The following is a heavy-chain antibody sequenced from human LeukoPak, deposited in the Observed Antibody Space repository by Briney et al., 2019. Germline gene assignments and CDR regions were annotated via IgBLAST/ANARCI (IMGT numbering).Heavy chain of an antibody. V-gene: IGHV3-23*01. CDR1: RFTFSSYA. Sequence: PGGSLRLSCAASRFTFSSYAMTWVRQAPGKGLEWVSAISGSGGSTYYADSVKGRFTISRDNSKNTLYLQMNSLRAEDTAVYYCAKDGGEYNYGYSDFDYWGQGTLVTVSS. D-gene: IGHD5-18*01. CDR2: ISGSGGST. J-gene: IGHJ4*02. CDR3: AKDGGEYNYGYSDFDY.